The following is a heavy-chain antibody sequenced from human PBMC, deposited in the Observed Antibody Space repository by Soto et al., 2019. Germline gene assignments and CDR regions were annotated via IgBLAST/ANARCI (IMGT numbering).Heavy chain of an antibody. Sequence: GGSLRLSCAASGFTFSSYAMHWVRQAPGKGLEWVAVISYDGSNKYYADSVKGRFTISRDSSKNALYLQMNSLRAEDTAVYYCARPLWRDDYNWGYFDLWGRGTLVTVSS. CDR2: ISYDGSNK. CDR3: ARPLWRDDYNWGYFDL. J-gene: IGHJ2*01. D-gene: IGHD4-4*01. V-gene: IGHV3-30-3*01. CDR1: GFTFSSYA.